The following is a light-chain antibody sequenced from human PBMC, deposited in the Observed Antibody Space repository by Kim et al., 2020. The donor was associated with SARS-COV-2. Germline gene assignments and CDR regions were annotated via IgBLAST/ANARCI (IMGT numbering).Light chain of an antibody. CDR1: QNSNTW. V-gene: IGKV1-12*01. CDR3: QQANSFPPFA. J-gene: IGKJ1*01. Sequence: SVGDRVTITCRASQNSNTWLAWYQQKPGKAPKLLIYAASSRESGVPSRFSGSGSGTEFTLTIARLQPDDSATYYCQQANSFPPFAFGQGTKVDIK. CDR2: AAS.